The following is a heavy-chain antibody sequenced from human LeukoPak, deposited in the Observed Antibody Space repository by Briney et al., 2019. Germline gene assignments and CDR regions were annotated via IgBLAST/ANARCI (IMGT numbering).Heavy chain of an antibody. D-gene: IGHD3-10*01. J-gene: IGHJ6*02. CDR2: IYYSGST. CDR1: GGSISSGGYY. Sequence: SETLSLTCTVSGGSISSGGYYWSWIRQHPGKGLEWIGYIYYSGSTYYNPSLKSRVTISVDTSKNQFSLKLSSVTAADTAVYYCARGAMVRGVIITSKPYGMDVWGQGTTVTVSS. V-gene: IGHV4-31*03. CDR3: ARGAMVRGVIITSKPYGMDV.